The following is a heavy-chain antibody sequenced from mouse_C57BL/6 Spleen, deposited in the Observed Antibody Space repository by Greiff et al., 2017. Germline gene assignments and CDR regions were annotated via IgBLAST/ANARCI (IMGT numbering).Heavy chain of an antibody. D-gene: IGHD1-1*01. V-gene: IGHV2-9-1*01. CDR3: ARTPPTVASPYYFDY. Sequence: VKLQESGPGLVAPSQSLSITCTVSGFSLTSYAISWVRQPPGKGLEWLGVIWTGGGTNYNSALKSRLSISKDNSKSQVFLKMNSLQTDDTARYYCARTPPTVASPYYFDYWGQGTTLTVSS. CDR2: IWTGGGT. CDR1: GFSLTSYA. J-gene: IGHJ2*01.